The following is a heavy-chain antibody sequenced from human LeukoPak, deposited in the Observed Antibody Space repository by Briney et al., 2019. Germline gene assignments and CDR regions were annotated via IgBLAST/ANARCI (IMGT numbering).Heavy chain of an antibody. J-gene: IGHJ4*02. V-gene: IGHV4-59*08. CDR2: IYYSGST. CDR3: ARRRHRSATSCYYFDY. CDR1: GGSISSYY. Sequence: SETLSLTCTVSGGSISSYYWSWIRQPPGKGLEWIGYIYYSGSTNYNPSLKSRVTMSGDTSKNQFSLRLSSVTAADTAVYYCARRRHRSATSCYYFDYWGQGTLVTVSS. D-gene: IGHD2-2*01.